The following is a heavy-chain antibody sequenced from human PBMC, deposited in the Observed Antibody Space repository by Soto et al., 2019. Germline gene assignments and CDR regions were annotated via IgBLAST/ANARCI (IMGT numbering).Heavy chain of an antibody. Sequence: GSLRLSCAASGFTVSNNYMTWVRQAPGKGLELVSLIYSGGSTSYRDSVKGRFTISRDNAKNSLYLQMNSLRAEDTAVYYCARDLRDGYNSYFYWGQGTLVTVSS. D-gene: IGHD5-12*01. J-gene: IGHJ4*02. CDR2: IYSGGST. CDR3: ARDLRDGYNSYFY. V-gene: IGHV3-53*01. CDR1: GFTVSNNY.